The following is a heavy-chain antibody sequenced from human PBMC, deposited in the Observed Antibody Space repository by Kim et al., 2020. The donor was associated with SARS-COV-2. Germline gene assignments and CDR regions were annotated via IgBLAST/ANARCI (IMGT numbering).Heavy chain of an antibody. CDR3: AGSFGVVMWFDY. D-gene: IGHD3-3*01. J-gene: IGHJ4*02. CDR1: AGSISTYY. CDR2: IYYSGSN. Sequence: SETLSLTCTVSAGSISTYYWSWIRQTPGNGLEWIGYIYYSGSNNYNPSLKSRVTISVDTTKNQSSLKLSSVTAADTAVYYCAGSFGVVMWFDYWGQGTLVTFSS. V-gene: IGHV4-59*08.